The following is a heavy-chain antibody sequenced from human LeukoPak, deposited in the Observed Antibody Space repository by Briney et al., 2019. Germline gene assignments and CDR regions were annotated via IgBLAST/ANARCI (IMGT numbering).Heavy chain of an antibody. CDR1: GFTFSSSG. J-gene: IGHJ4*02. Sequence: GGSLRLSCAASGFTFSSSGMHWVRQAPGKGLEWVAFIRYDGSNKYYADSVKGRFTISRDNSKNTLYLQMNSLRAEDTAVYYCAKDGPYCSSTSCSGEYFDYWGQGTLVTVSS. CDR2: IRYDGSNK. D-gene: IGHD2-2*01. V-gene: IGHV3-30*02. CDR3: AKDGPYCSSTSCSGEYFDY.